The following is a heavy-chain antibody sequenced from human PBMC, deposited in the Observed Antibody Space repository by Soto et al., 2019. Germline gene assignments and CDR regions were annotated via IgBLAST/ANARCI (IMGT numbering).Heavy chain of an antibody. V-gene: IGHV4-30-4*01. Sequence: PSETLSLTCTVSGGSISSGDYFWSWIRQPPGEGLEWIGYLYYSGTTYYNPSLKSRVTISVDTSKNQFSLKLSSVTAADTAVYYCARIGPTMVRSSFDYWRQRTLVTVSS. CDR2: LYYSGTT. CDR1: GGSISSGDYF. CDR3: ARIGPTMVRSSFDY. J-gene: IGHJ4*02. D-gene: IGHD3-10*01.